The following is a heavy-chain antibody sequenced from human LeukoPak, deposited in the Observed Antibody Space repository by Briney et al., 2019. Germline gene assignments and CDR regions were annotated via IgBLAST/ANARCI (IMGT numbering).Heavy chain of an antibody. CDR2: TTSDGGST. CDR3: AKTIFWPAARFDP. CDR1: GFTFSTYA. D-gene: IGHD3-9*01. Sequence: GGSLRLSCSASGFTFSTYAMHWVRQAPGKGLEHVSATTSDGGSTYYADSVKGRFTISRDNSKNTLYLQMNSLRAEDTAVYYCAKTIFWPAARFDPWGQGTLVTVSS. V-gene: IGHV3-64*04. J-gene: IGHJ5*02.